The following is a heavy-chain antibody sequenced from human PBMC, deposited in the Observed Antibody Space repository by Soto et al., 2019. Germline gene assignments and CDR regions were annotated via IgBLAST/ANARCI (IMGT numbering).Heavy chain of an antibody. D-gene: IGHD3-22*01. CDR2: IIPIFGTT. V-gene: IGHV1-69*14. CDR1: GGTFSSYA. Sequence: QVQLVQSGAVVKKPGSSVKVSCKASGGTFSSYAISWVRQAPGQGLEWMGGIIPIFGTTNYAQKFQGRVTITADKSTSSDYMELSSLRSEDTAVYYCASDGYYYDSIGYYYYFDCWGQGTLVTVSS. CDR3: ASDGYYYDSIGYYYYFDC. J-gene: IGHJ4*02.